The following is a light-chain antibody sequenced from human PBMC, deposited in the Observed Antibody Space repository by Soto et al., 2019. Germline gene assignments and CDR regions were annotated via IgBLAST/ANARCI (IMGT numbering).Light chain of an antibody. CDR2: GNS. J-gene: IGLJ1*01. CDR3: SSHGGNNNPYV. Sequence: QSVLTQPPSVSGAPGQRVTISCTGSSSNIGAGYDVHWYQQLPGTAPKLLISGNSNRPSGVPDRFSGSKSGTSASLAITGLQAEDEADYYCSSHGGNNNPYVFGTGTKLTVL. CDR1: SSNIGAGYD. V-gene: IGLV1-40*01.